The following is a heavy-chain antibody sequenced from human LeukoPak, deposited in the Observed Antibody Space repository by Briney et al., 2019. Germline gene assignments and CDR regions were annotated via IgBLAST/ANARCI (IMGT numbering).Heavy chain of an antibody. CDR2: IYYSGST. CDR3: ARLFLPQAWTMIVVAATYYFDY. D-gene: IGHD3-22*01. CDR1: GGSISSSSYY. Sequence: SETLSLTCTVSGGSISSSSYYWGWIRQPPGKGLEWIGSIYYSGSTYYNPSLKSRVTISVDTSKNQFSLKLSSVTAADTAVYYCARLFLPQAWTMIVVAATYYFDYWGQGTLVTVSS. V-gene: IGHV4-39*01. J-gene: IGHJ4*02.